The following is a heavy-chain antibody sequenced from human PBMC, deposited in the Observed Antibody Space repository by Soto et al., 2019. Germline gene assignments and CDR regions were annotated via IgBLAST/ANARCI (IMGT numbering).Heavy chain of an antibody. CDR2: IYYSGST. CDR1: GGSISSYY. J-gene: IGHJ5*02. V-gene: IGHV4-59*01. CDR3: ARAQGDFWSGDIWWFAP. D-gene: IGHD3-3*01. Sequence: PSETLSLTCTLSGGSISSYYWSWIRQPPGKGLEWIGHIYYSGSTNYNPSHKSRVTISVDTSKNQFSLKLSSVTAADTAVYYCARAQGDFWSGDIWWFAPWGQGTLVTVSS.